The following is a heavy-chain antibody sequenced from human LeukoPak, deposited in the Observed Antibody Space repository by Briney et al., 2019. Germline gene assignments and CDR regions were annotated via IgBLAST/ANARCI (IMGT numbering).Heavy chain of an antibody. CDR2: IYYSGST. J-gene: IGHJ4*02. V-gene: IGHV4-39*01. Sequence: PSETLSLTCSVSGGSISGSSYYWGWLRQPPGKGLEWIGSIYYSGSTYYNPSLKSRVTVSLDTSKNQFSLKVNSVTAADTAVYYCARGSYDVLTGFSTFGEYWGQGTLLTVSS. CDR1: GGSISGSSYY. D-gene: IGHD3-9*01. CDR3: ARGSYDVLTGFSTFGEY.